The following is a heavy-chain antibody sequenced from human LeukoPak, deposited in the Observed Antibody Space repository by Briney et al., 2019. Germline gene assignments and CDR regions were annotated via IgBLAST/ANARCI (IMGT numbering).Heavy chain of an antibody. D-gene: IGHD2-15*01. V-gene: IGHV4-39*07. J-gene: IGHJ6*02. CDR3: ARGGGRGLYYYYGMDV. CDR2: IYTSGST. CDR1: GGSISTTTYY. Sequence: SETLSLTCTVSGGSISTTTYYWGWIRQPPGKGLEWIGRIYTSGSTNYNPSLKSQFTMAVDTSKNRFSLKLSSVPAADTAVYYCARGGGRGLYYYYGMDVWGQGTTVTVSS.